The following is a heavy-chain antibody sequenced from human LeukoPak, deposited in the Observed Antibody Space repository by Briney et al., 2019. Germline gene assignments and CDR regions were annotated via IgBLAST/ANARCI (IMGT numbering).Heavy chain of an antibody. D-gene: IGHD4-17*01. CDR3: AKPDYGDYNAY. V-gene: IGHV3-30*18. J-gene: IGHJ4*02. Sequence: GGSLRLSCAASGFTFSSYGMHWVRQAPGKGLEWVAVISYDGSNKYYADSVKGRFTISRDNSKNTLYLQMNSLRAEDTAVYYCAKPDYGDYNAYWGQGTLVTVSS. CDR1: GFTFSSYG. CDR2: ISYDGSNK.